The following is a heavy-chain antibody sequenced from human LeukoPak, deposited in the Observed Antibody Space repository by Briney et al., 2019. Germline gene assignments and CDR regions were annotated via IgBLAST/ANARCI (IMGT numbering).Heavy chain of an antibody. CDR1: GFTFRSYG. CDR3: AKDPNYGSGSYYGY. Sequence: PGRSLRLSCAASGFTFRSYGMHWVRQAPGKGLEWVAVIWYDGSNKYYADSVKGRFTISRDNSKNTLYLQMNSLRAEDTAVYYCAKDPNYGSGSYYGYWGQGTLVTVSS. D-gene: IGHD3-10*01. J-gene: IGHJ4*02. V-gene: IGHV3-33*06. CDR2: IWYDGSNK.